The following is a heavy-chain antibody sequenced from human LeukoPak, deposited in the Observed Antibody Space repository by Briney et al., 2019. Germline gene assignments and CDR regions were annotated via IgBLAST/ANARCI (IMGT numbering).Heavy chain of an antibody. J-gene: IGHJ4*02. D-gene: IGHD3-3*01. Sequence: GGSLRLSCAASGLTFKNYWMSWVRQAPGKGLEWVSAISGSGGSTYYADSVKGRFTISRDNSKNTLYLQMNSLRAEDTAVYYCAKDLPSGFWSGYYLNWGQGTLVTVSS. CDR1: GLTFKNYW. CDR3: AKDLPSGFWSGYYLN. CDR2: ISGSGGST. V-gene: IGHV3-23*01.